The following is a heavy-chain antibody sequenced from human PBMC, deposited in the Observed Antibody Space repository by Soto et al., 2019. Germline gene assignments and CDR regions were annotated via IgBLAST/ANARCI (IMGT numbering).Heavy chain of an antibody. D-gene: IGHD2-15*01. J-gene: IGHJ4*02. V-gene: IGHV4-4*07. CDR1: GGSISSYY. Sequence: NPSETLSLTCTVSGGSISSYYWSWIRQPAGKGLEWIGRIYTSGSTNYNPSLKSRVTMSVDTSKNQFSLKLSSVTAADTAVYYCARDLSDCSGGSCYSIFGYWGQGTLVTVSS. CDR3: ARDLSDCSGGSCYSIFGY. CDR2: IYTSGST.